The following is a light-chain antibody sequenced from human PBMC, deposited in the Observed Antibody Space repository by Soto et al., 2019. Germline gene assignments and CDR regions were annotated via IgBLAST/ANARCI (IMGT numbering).Light chain of an antibody. V-gene: IGKV3-11*01. CDR1: QSVSSY. CDR3: HQRSNWPLT. Sequence: EIVLTQSPATLSLSPGERATLSCRASQSVSSYLAWYQQKPGQAPRLLIYDASNRATGIPARVSGSGSGTDFSLTISSLEPEEFAVYYCHQRSNWPLTFGGGTKVEIK. J-gene: IGKJ4*01. CDR2: DAS.